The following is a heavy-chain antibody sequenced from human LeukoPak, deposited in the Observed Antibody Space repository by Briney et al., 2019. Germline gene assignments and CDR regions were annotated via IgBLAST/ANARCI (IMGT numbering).Heavy chain of an antibody. CDR3: ARDKDDDYSPNWFDP. D-gene: IGHD4-11*01. CDR2: IWYDGSNK. V-gene: IGHV3-33*01. Sequence: ESGGGVVQPGRSLRLSCAASGFTFSSYGMHWVRQAPGKGLEWVAVIWYDGSNKYYADSVKGRFTISRDNSKNTLYLQMNSLRAEDTAVYYCARDKDDDYSPNWFDPWGQGTLVTVSS. J-gene: IGHJ5*02. CDR1: GFTFSSYG.